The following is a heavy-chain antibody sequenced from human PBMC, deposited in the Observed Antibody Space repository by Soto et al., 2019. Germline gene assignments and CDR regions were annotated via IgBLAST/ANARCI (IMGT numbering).Heavy chain of an antibody. D-gene: IGHD6-13*01. CDR1: GDSVSSNSAA. V-gene: IGHV6-1*01. Sequence: QVQLQQSGPGLVKPSQTLSLTCAISGDSVSSNSAAWNWVRQSPSRGLEWLGRTYYRSKWNNDYAVFVKRLITINPDTAKKQFFLQLNSVTPEDTAVYHCAREGGDSRSWYFDYWGQGTLVTVSS. J-gene: IGHJ4*02. CDR2: TYYRSKWNN. CDR3: AREGGDSRSWYFDY.